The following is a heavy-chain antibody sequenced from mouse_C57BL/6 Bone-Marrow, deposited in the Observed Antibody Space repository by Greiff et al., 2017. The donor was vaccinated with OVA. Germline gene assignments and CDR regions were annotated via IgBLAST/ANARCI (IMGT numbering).Heavy chain of an antibody. D-gene: IGHD2-3*01. J-gene: IGHJ3*01. Sequence: EVQLQESGPGLVKPSQSLSLTCSVTGYSITSGYYWNWIRQFPGNKLEWMGYISYDGSNNYNPSLKNRISITRDTSKNQFFLKLNSVTTEDTATYYCASHDCYWFAYWGQGTLVTVSA. CDR1: GYSITSGYY. V-gene: IGHV3-6*01. CDR3: ASHDCYWFAY. CDR2: ISYDGSN.